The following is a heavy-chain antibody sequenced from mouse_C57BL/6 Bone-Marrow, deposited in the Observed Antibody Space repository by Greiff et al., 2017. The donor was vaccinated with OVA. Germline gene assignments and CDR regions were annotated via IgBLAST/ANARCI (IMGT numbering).Heavy chain of an antibody. D-gene: IGHD2-5*01. Sequence: QVQLQQSGPELVRPGVSVKISCKGSGYTFTDYAMHWVKQSHAKSLEWIGVISTYYGDASYNQKFKDKATMTVAKSSSTAYMELARLTSEDSAVYYCARRGIYSNYFAYWGQGTLVTVSA. V-gene: IGHV1-67*01. CDR3: ARRGIYSNYFAY. CDR2: ISTYYGDA. CDR1: GYTFTDYA. J-gene: IGHJ3*01.